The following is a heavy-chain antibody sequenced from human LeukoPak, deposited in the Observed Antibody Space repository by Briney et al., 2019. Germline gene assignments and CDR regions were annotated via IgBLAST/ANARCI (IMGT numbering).Heavy chain of an antibody. CDR1: GGSISSSSYY. Sequence: SETLSLTCTVSGGSISSSSYYWGWIRQPPGKGLEWIGSIYYSGSTYYNPSLKSRVTISVDTSKNQFSLKLSSVTAADTAVYYCARGPYYYDSSGSFDYWGQGTLVTVSS. CDR3: ARGPYYYDSSGSFDY. V-gene: IGHV4-39*07. J-gene: IGHJ4*02. D-gene: IGHD3-22*01. CDR2: IYYSGST.